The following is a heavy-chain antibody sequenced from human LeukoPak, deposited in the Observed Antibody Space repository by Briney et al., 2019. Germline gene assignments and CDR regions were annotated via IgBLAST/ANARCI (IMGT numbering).Heavy chain of an antibody. CDR3: ARGFRAFDF. J-gene: IGHJ3*01. V-gene: IGHV3-21*01. CDR1: GLKFRIYY. CDR2: ISSTSTSI. Sequence: GGTLRLSCAASGLKFRIYYMNWVRQAPGKGLEWVSSISSTSTSIYHADSVKGRFTISRDNTKNSLYLQMDSLRAEDTAVYYCARGFRAFDFWAQGTMVTVSS.